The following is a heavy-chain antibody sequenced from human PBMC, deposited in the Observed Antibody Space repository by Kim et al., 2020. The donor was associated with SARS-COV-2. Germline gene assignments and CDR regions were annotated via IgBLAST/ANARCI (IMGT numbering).Heavy chain of an antibody. V-gene: IGHV1-69*04. CDR1: GGTFSSYA. CDR2: IIPILGIA. CDR3: ARGREADIVVVVAATNYDAFDI. J-gene: IGHJ3*02. Sequence: SVKVSCKASGGTFSSYAISWVRQAPGQGLEWMGRIIPILGIANYAQKFQGRVTITADKSTSTAYMELSSLRSEETAVYYCARGREADIVVVVAATNYDAFDIWGQGTMVTVSS. D-gene: IGHD2-15*01.